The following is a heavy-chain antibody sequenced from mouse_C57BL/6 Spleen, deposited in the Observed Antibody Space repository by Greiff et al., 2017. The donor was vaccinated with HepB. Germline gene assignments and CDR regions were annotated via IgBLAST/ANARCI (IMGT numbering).Heavy chain of an antibody. D-gene: IGHD1-1*01. J-gene: IGHJ1*03. CDR1: GFIFTDYY. CDR3: ARSLSTVVARGYFDV. Sequence: EVKLVESGGGLVQPGGSLSLSCAASGFIFTDYYMSWVRQPPGKALEWLGFIRNKANGYTTEYSASVKGRFTISRDNSQSILYLQMNALRAEDSATYYCARSLSTVVARGYFDVWGTGTTVTVSS. CDR2: IRNKANGYTT. V-gene: IGHV7-3*01.